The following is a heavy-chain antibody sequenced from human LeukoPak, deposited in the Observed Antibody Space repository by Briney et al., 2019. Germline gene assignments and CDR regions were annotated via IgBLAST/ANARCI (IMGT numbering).Heavy chain of an antibody. J-gene: IGHJ3*02. Sequence: GGSLRLSCAASGFTFSSYWMSWVRQAPGKGLEWVANIKQDGSEKYYVDSVKGRFTISRDNAKNSLYLQMNSLRAEDTALYYCAKATWELLLAFDIWGQGTMVTVSS. CDR2: IKQDGSEK. CDR3: AKATWELLLAFDI. D-gene: IGHD1-26*01. CDR1: GFTFSSYW. V-gene: IGHV3-7*03.